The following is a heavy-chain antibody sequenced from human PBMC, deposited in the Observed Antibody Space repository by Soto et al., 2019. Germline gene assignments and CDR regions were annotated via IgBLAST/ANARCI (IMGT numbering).Heavy chain of an antibody. Sequence: QVQLVESGGGLVKPGGSLRLSCAASGFTFSDYYMSWIRQAPGKGLEWVSYISSSRSYTNYADSVKGRFTISRDNAKNSLYLQMNSMRAEDTDVYYFARGQYYDSSGYYYWGQGTLVTVSS. J-gene: IGHJ4*02. CDR1: GFTFSDYY. D-gene: IGHD3-22*01. CDR3: ARGQYYDSSGYYY. V-gene: IGHV3-11*06. CDR2: ISSSRSYT.